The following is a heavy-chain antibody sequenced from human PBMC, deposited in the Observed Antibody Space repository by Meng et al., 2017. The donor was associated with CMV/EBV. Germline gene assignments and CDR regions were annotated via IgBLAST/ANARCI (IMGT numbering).Heavy chain of an antibody. J-gene: IGHJ4*02. Sequence: SVKVSCKASGGTFSSYTISWVRQAPGQGLEWMGRIIPILGIANYAQKFQGRVTITADKSTSTAYTELSSLRSEDTAVYYCARDPHPGCSSTSCPYHYWGQGTLVTVSS. CDR1: GGTFSSYT. CDR2: IIPILGIA. CDR3: ARDPHPGCSSTSCPYHY. D-gene: IGHD2-2*01. V-gene: IGHV1-69*04.